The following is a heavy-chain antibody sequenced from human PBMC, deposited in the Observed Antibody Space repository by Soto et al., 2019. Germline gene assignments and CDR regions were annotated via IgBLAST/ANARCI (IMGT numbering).Heavy chain of an antibody. CDR2: INHSGST. CDR1: GGSFSGYY. Sequence: SETLSLTCAVYGGSFSGYYWSWIRQPPGKGLEWIGEINHSGSTNYNPSLKSRVTISVDTSKNQFSLKLSSVTAADTAVYYCAGGKAAAGTSGFDYWGQGTLVTVSS. CDR3: AGGKAAAGTSGFDY. D-gene: IGHD6-13*01. V-gene: IGHV4-34*01. J-gene: IGHJ4*02.